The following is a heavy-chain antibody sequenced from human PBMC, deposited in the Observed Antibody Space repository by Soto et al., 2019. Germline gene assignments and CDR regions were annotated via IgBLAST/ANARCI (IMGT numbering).Heavy chain of an antibody. CDR1: GFTFSSYG. J-gene: IGHJ5*02. D-gene: IGHD6-13*01. CDR3: AKPGIAAAGNWFDP. CDR2: ISYDGSNK. Sequence: WGSLRLSCAASGFTFSSYGIHWCRHSPGKGLEWVAVISYDGSNKYYADSVKGRFTISRDNSKNTLYLQMNSLRAEDTAVYYCAKPGIAAAGNWFDPWGQGTLVTVSS. V-gene: IGHV3-30*18.